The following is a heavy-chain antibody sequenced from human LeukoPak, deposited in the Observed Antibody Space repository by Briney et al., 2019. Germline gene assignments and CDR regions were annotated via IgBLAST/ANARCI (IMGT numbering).Heavy chain of an antibody. D-gene: IGHD4-17*01. V-gene: IGHV1-18*01. CDR2: ISAYNGNT. CDR1: GYTFTSYG. J-gene: IGHJ4*02. CDR3: ARDLPTTREVDN. Sequence: ASVKVSCKASGYTFTSYGISWVRQAPGQGLEWMGWISAYNGNTNYAQKLQGRVIMTTDTSTSTAYMELRSLRSDDTAVYYCARDLPTTREVDNWGQGTLVTVSS.